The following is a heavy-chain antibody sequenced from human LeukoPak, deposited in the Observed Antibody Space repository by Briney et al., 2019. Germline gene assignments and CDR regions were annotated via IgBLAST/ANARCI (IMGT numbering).Heavy chain of an antibody. Sequence: GGSLRLSCAASGFTFSRHWTSWVRQTPDKGLEWVAHIGPDGNAKYYVDFVKGRFTISRDNAKNSLILQMNSLRAEDTAVYYCVTWSGPDSEPLNFWGQGTLVAVSS. J-gene: IGHJ4*02. CDR3: VTWSGPDSEPLNF. V-gene: IGHV3-7*01. CDR2: IGPDGNAK. D-gene: IGHD3-3*01. CDR1: GFTFSRHW.